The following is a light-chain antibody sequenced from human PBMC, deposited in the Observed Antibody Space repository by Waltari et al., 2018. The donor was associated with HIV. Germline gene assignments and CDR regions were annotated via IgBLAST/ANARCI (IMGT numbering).Light chain of an antibody. V-gene: IGLV2-14*01. J-gene: IGLJ2*01. CDR1: SSDIGTYNY. Sequence: QSALTQPASVSGSPGQSITISCTGTSSDIGTYNYVSWYQQHPGKAPKLMVYDVSNRPSGVSNRFSGSKSGNTPYLTISGLQAEDESDYYCSSYTSSSTPVVFGGGTKLTVL. CDR2: DVS. CDR3: SSYTSSSTPVV.